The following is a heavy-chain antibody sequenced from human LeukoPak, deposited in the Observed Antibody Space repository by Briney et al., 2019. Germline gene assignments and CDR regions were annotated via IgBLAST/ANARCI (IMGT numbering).Heavy chain of an antibody. Sequence: GASVKVSCKASGYTFTNYGVSWVRQAPGQRLEWMGWINAGNGNTKYSQKFQGRVTITRDTSASTAYMELSSLRSEDTAVYYCARGGDSSGYYDYWGQGTLVTVSS. CDR1: GYTFTNYG. D-gene: IGHD3-22*01. V-gene: IGHV1-3*01. J-gene: IGHJ4*02. CDR3: ARGGDSSGYYDY. CDR2: INAGNGNT.